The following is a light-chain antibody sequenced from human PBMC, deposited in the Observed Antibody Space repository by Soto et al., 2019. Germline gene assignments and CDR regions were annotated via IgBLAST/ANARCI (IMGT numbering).Light chain of an antibody. V-gene: IGKV1-5*03. Sequence: DIQMTQSPSTLSASVGDRVTITCRASQSISSWLAWYQQKPGKAPKLLIYKASSLESGVPSRFSGSGSGTAFTLNISSLQPDDFATYYCQQYNSYPWTVGQGTKVEIK. CDR1: QSISSW. CDR2: KAS. J-gene: IGKJ1*01. CDR3: QQYNSYPWT.